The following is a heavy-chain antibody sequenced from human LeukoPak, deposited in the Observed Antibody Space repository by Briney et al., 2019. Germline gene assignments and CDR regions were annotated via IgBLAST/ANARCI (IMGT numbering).Heavy chain of an antibody. CDR3: ARGDGDV. CDR1: GYTLRNYW. Sequence: PGGSLRLSCAPSGYTLRNYWMKSVRHAPEKGAERVASIYNDGRGKYFVDSVKDRFTISRDNAKNSLYLQINSLKVEDTAIYYCARGDGDVWGIGTTVTVSS. J-gene: IGHJ6*03. D-gene: IGHD2-21*02. CDR2: IYNDGRGK. V-gene: IGHV3-7*01.